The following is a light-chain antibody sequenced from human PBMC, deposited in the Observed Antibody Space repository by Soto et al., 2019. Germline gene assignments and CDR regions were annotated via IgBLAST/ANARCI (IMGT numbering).Light chain of an antibody. CDR2: KAS. J-gene: IGKJ1*01. V-gene: IGKV1-5*03. CDR3: QQYDSYSWT. CDR1: RSISSR. Sequence: DIQMTQSPSPLSASVGDRVTITCRASRSISSRLAWYQRKPGKVPKLLIYKASSLESGVPSRFSGSGSGTEFTLTISSLQPDDFATYYCQQYDSYSWTFGQGTKVEI.